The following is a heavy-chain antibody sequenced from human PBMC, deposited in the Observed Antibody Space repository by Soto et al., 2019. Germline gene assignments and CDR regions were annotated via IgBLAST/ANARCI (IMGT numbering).Heavy chain of an antibody. CDR1: GGSISSYY. D-gene: IGHD4-17*01. CDR3: ARSTFYGDYVNWFDP. J-gene: IGHJ5*02. CDR2: IYYSGST. V-gene: IGHV4-59*01. Sequence: SETLSLTCTVSGGSISSYYWSWIRQPPGKGLEWIGYIYYSGSTNYNPSLKSRVTISVDTSKNQFSLKLSSVTAADTAVYYRARSTFYGDYVNWFDPWGQGTLVTVSA.